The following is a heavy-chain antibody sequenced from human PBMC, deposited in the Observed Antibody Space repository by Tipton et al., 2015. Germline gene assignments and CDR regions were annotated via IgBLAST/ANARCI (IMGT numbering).Heavy chain of an antibody. CDR1: GYTFTSYG. D-gene: IGHD6-13*01. V-gene: IGHV1-18*01. CDR2: ISAYNGNT. J-gene: IGHJ4*02. CDR3: ARENSIWYPYCDH. Sequence: QSGPEVKKPGASVKVSCKASGYTFTSYGISWVRQAPGQGLEWMGWISAYNGNTKYAQKLQGRVTMTTDTSTSTAYMELRSLRSDDTAFYFCARENSIWYPYCDHWGQGTLVTVAS.